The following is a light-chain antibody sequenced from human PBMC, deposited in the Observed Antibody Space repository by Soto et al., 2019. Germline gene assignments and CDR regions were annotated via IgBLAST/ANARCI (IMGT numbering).Light chain of an antibody. Sequence: EIVMTQSPGTLSVSPGERATLSCRASQRISSNLAWYQQKPGQPPRLLIYDASTRATGIPARFSGSGSETEFTLSISSLQSEDSAIYYCQQYKNWLALTFGGGTKVDI. CDR3: QQYKNWLALT. V-gene: IGKV3-15*01. J-gene: IGKJ4*01. CDR1: QRISSN. CDR2: DAS.